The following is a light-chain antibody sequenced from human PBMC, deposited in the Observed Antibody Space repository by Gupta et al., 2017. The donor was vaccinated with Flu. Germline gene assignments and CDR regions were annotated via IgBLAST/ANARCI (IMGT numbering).Light chain of an antibody. Sequence: QSVLTQTPSVSAAPGQKVTISCSGSRSTIRSNSVSWYQHLPGTAPKLLIYEDNKRPSGIPDRFSGSKSGTSATLGISGLQAGDEAEYYCGTWDSGRNAGLFGGGTQLTVL. CDR3: GTWDSGRNAGL. CDR1: RSTIRSNS. J-gene: IGLJ3*02. V-gene: IGLV1-51*02. CDR2: EDN.